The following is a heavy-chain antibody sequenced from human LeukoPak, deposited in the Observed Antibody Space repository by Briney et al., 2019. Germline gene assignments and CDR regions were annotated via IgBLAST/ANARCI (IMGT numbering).Heavy chain of an antibody. CDR3: AREGYCSSTSCYTLGDAFDI. D-gene: IGHD2-2*02. CDR2: IYSGGST. Sequence: GGSLRLSCAASGFTFSSHYMSWVRQAPGKGLEWVSVIYSGGSTYYSDSVKGRFTISTDNSKNTLYLQMNSLRAEETAVYYCAREGYCSSTSCYTLGDAFDIWGQGTMVTVSS. V-gene: IGHV3-53*01. J-gene: IGHJ3*02. CDR1: GFTFSSHY.